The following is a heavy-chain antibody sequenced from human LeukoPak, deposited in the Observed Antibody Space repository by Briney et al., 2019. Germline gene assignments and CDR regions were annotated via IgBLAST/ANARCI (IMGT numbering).Heavy chain of an antibody. V-gene: IGHV3-23*01. CDR3: AKSGGNVKGY. Sequence: GGTLRLSCAASGFTFSTCGMSWVRQAPGRGLEWVLAISGSGGNTYYADSVKGRFTISRDNSKNTLYLQMNNLRAEDTAVYYCAKSGGNVKGYWGQGTLVTVSS. CDR2: ISGSGGNT. CDR1: GFTFSTCG. J-gene: IGHJ4*02. D-gene: IGHD4-23*01.